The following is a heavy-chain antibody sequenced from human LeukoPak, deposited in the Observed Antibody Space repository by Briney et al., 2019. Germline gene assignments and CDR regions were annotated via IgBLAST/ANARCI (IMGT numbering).Heavy chain of an antibody. CDR1: GYSFTSYW. CDR3: ARHGCSDGSCYSVFGYYYYGMDV. J-gene: IGHJ6*02. V-gene: IGHV5-51*01. Sequence: GESLKISCKGSGYSFTSYWIAWVRQMPGKGLEWMGIIYPGDSDTRYSPSFQGQVTISADKSISTAYLQWSSLKASDTAMYYCARHGCSDGSCYSVFGYYYYGMDVWGQGTTVTVSS. D-gene: IGHD2-15*01. CDR2: IYPGDSDT.